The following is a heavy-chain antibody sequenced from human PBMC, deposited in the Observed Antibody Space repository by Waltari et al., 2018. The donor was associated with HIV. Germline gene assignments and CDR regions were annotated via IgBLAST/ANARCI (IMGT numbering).Heavy chain of an antibody. V-gene: IGHV4-39*07. Sequence: QLQLQESGPGLVKPSETLSLTCTVSGGSISSSGYYWGWIRQPPGKGLEWIGTIYYSRSTYYNPSLKSRVTISADTSKNQFSLKLSSVTAADTAVYYCARGASIGGWVRNDYWGQGTLVTVSS. D-gene: IGHD6-6*01. CDR2: IYYSRST. J-gene: IGHJ4*02. CDR3: ARGASIGGWVRNDY. CDR1: GGSISSSGYY.